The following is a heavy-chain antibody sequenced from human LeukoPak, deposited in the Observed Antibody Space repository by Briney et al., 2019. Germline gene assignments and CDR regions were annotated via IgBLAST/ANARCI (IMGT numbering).Heavy chain of an antibody. CDR1: GFTFSSYW. CDR3: ARVSITMIVGFDY. J-gene: IGHJ4*02. V-gene: IGHV3-7*01. CDR2: IKQDGSEK. Sequence: PGGSLRLSCVASGFTFSSYWMSWVRQAPGKGLEWVANIKQDGSEKYYVDSVKGRFTISRDNAKNSLYLQMNSLRAEDTAVYYCARVSITMIVGFDYWGQGTLVTVSS. D-gene: IGHD3-22*01.